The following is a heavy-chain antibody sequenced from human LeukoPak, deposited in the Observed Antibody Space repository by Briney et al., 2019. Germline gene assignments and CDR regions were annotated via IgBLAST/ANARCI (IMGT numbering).Heavy chain of an antibody. CDR2: ISGSGGST. Sequence: PGGSLRLSCAASGFTFSSYAMSWVRQAPGKGLEWVSAISGSGGSTYYADSVKGRLTISRDNSKNTLYLQMNSLRAEDTAVYYCAKRRGLELLYYYYVDVWGKGTTVTVSS. J-gene: IGHJ6*03. CDR1: GFTFSSYA. D-gene: IGHD1-7*01. V-gene: IGHV3-23*01. CDR3: AKRRGLELLYYYYVDV.